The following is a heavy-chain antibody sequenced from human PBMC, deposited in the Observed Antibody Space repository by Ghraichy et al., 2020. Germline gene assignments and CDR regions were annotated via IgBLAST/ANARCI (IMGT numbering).Heavy chain of an antibody. CDR2: ISYDGSNK. CDR3: AREGMIVVVGDYFDY. Sequence: GGSQRLSCAASGFTFSSYGMHWVRQAPGKGLEWVAVISYDGSNKYYADSVKGRFTISRDNSKNTLYLQMNSLRAEDTAVYYCAREGMIVVVGDYFDYWGQGTLVTVSS. V-gene: IGHV3-30*03. D-gene: IGHD3-22*01. J-gene: IGHJ4*02. CDR1: GFTFSSYG.